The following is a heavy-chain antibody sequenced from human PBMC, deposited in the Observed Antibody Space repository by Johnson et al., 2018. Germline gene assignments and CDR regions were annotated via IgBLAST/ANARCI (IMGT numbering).Heavy chain of an antibody. J-gene: IGHJ3*02. CDR1: GFTFSSYS. D-gene: IGHD3-16*01. CDR3: ARDQGGDAFDI. CDR2: ISSSSTYI. Sequence: VQLVESGGGLVKPGGSLRLSCAASGFTFSSYSMNWVRQAPGKGLEWVSSISSSSTYIYYADSVKGRFTVSRDNAKNSLFLQMNSLRAEGTAVYYCARDQGGDAFDIWRQGTMVTVSS. V-gene: IGHV3-21*01.